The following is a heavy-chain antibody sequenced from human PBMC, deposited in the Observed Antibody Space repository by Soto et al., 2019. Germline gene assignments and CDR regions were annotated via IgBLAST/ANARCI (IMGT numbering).Heavy chain of an antibody. CDR2: IDPSDSQT. D-gene: IGHD3-22*01. J-gene: IGHJ4*02. Sequence: GESLKISCKGSGYSFAGYWITWVRQKPGKGLEWMGRIDPSDSQTYYSPSFRGHVTVSVTKSITTVFLQWSSLRASDTAMYYCARQIYDSDTGPNFQYYFDSWGQGTPVTVSS. V-gene: IGHV5-10-1*01. CDR1: GYSFAGYW. CDR3: ARQIYDSDTGPNFQYYFDS.